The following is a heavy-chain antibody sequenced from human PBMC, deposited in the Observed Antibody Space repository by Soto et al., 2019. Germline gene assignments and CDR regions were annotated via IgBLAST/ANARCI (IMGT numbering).Heavy chain of an antibody. CDR3: ARYGLGYCSSTSCDRVPNWFDP. D-gene: IGHD2-2*01. J-gene: IGHJ5*02. V-gene: IGHV4-34*01. CDR2: INHSGSA. Sequence: QVQLQQWGAGLLKPSETLSLTCAVYGGSFSGYYWSWIRQPPGKGLEWIGEINHSGSANYNPSLKSRVTISVDTSKNQFSLKLSSVTAADTAVYYCARYGLGYCSSTSCDRVPNWFDPWGQGTLVTVSS. CDR1: GGSFSGYY.